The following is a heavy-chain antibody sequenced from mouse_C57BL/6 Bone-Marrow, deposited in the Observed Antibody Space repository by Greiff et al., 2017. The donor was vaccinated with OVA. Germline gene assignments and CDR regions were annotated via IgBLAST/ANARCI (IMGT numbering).Heavy chain of an antibody. V-gene: IGHV1-15*01. CDR1: GYTFTDYE. CDR2: IDPETGGT. Sequence: VQLQQSGAELVRPGASVTLSCKASGYTFTDYEMHWVKQTPVHGLEWIGAIDPETGGTAYNQKFKGKAILTADKSSSTAYMELRSLTSEDSAVYYCTTPVITTVVAERYYAMDYWGQGTSVTVSS. D-gene: IGHD1-1*01. CDR3: TTPVITTVVAERYYAMDY. J-gene: IGHJ4*01.